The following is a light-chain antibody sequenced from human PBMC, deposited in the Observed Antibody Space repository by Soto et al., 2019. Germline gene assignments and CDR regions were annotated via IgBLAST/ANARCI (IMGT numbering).Light chain of an antibody. CDR3: QQYDSLPRT. CDR2: DAS. Sequence: DIQMTQSPSSLSAYVGDRVTITCQASQDINSDLIWYQQKPGKVPKVLIYDASNLGTGVPSRFSGSGSGTDFAFTISSLQPEDIATYYCQQYDSLPRTFGGGTKV. CDR1: QDINSD. V-gene: IGKV1-33*01. J-gene: IGKJ4*01.